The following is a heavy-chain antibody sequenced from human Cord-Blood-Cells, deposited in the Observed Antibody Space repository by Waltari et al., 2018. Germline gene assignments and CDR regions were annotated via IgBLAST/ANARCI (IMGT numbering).Heavy chain of an antibody. CDR1: GYSISSGYY. CDR2: IYHSGST. D-gene: IGHD5-12*01. V-gene: IGHV4-38-2*01. J-gene: IGHJ4*02. Sequence: QVQLQESGPGLVKPSETLSLTCAVSGYSISSGYYWGWIRQPPGKGLEWIGSIYHSGSTYYTPSLKSRVTISVDTSKNQFSLKLSSVTAADTAVYYCASASGYDPFDYWGQGTLVTVSS. CDR3: ASASGYDPFDY.